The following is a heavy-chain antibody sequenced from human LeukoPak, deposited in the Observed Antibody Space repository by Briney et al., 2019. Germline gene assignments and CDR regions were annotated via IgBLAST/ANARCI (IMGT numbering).Heavy chain of an antibody. V-gene: IGHV3-48*01. CDR3: ARDFLAGGSKYFQH. CDR2: ISSSSSTI. CDR1: GFTFSSYS. D-gene: IGHD3-3*01. Sequence: GGSLRLSCAASGFTFSSYSMNWVRQAPGKGLEWVSYISSSSSTIYYADSVKGRFTISRDNAKNSLYLQMNSLRAEDTAVYYCARDFLAGGSKYFQHWGQGTLVTVSS. J-gene: IGHJ1*01.